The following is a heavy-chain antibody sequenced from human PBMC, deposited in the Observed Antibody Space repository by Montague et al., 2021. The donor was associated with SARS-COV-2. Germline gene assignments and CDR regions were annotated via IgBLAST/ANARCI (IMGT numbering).Heavy chain of an antibody. CDR1: GFKFDDYV. Sequence: SLRLSCAASGFKFDDYVMHWVRQPPGKALEWASLISGDGGTTYYADSVKGRFTMSRDNSKNSLYLEMNSLRTEDTAFFYCAKGRDRWPPFYPMDVWGQGATVTVS. D-gene: IGHD5-12*01. V-gene: IGHV3-43*02. CDR2: ISGDGGTT. J-gene: IGHJ6*02. CDR3: AKGRDRWPPFYPMDV.